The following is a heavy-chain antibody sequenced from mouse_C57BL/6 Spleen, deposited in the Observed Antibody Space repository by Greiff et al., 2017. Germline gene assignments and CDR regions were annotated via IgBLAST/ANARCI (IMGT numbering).Heavy chain of an antibody. CDR3: ARRGNYGGGAMDY. CDR1: GFSLTSYG. CDR2: IWSDGST. Sequence: VKLMESGPGLVAPSQSLSITCTVSGFSLTSYGVHWVRQPPGKGLEWLVVIWSDGSTTYNSALKSRLSISKDNSKSQVFLKMNSLQTDDTAMYXCARRGNYGGGAMDYWGQGTSVTVSS. J-gene: IGHJ4*01. D-gene: IGHD2-1*01. V-gene: IGHV2-6*03.